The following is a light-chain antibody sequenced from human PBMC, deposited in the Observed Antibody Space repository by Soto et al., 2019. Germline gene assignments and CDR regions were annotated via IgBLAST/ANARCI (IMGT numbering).Light chain of an antibody. CDR1: QGIRSE. CDR2: TAS. V-gene: IGKV1-6*01. Sequence: AIPMTQSPSSLSASVGDRVTITCRASQGIRSELGWYQQKPGKAPNLLIYTASTLQSGVPSRFSGSGSGTDFTLTISSLQPEDFASYYCIQDYNYPLTFGGGNRVEIK. CDR3: IQDYNYPLT. J-gene: IGKJ4*01.